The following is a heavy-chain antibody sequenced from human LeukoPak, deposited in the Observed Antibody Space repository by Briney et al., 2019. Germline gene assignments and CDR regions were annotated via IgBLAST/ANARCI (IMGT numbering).Heavy chain of an antibody. D-gene: IGHD3-10*01. CDR1: GVTFSSYS. J-gene: IGHJ4*02. V-gene: IGHV3-21*01. CDR3: ARDDRVHGSGSYYNVLLFDY. CDR2: ISSSISYI. Sequence: GGSLRLSCAASGVTFSSYSMNWVRQAPGKGLECVSSISSSISYIYYADSVKGRFTISRDNAKNSLYLQMHSLRAEDTAVYYCARDDRVHGSGSYYNVLLFDYWGLGTLVTVSS.